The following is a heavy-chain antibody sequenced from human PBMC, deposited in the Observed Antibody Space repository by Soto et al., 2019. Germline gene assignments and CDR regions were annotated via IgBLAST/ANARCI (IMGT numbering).Heavy chain of an antibody. D-gene: IGHD4-17*01. V-gene: IGHV4-59*01. J-gene: IGHJ3*02. CDR3: ARETSLYGDYVRDASDI. CDR1: GGSISSYG. CDR2: IYYSGST. Sequence: SETLSLTCTVYGGSISSYGWSWIRQPPGKGLEWIGYIYYSGSTTYNPSLKSRVTISVDTSKNQFSLKLSSVTAADTAVYYCARETSLYGDYVRDASDISGQGTMVTVSS.